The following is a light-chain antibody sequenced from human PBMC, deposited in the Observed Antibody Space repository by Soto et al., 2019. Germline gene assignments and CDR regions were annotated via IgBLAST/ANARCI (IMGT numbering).Light chain of an antibody. CDR1: QDVSSY. Sequence: MTQSPPSVSASLGDIVTITCRASQDVSSYLAWYQQKPGQAPRLLIYDASNRATGIPARFSGSGSGTDFTLTISCLQSEDFATYYCQQYYSYPRTFGQGTKVDIK. J-gene: IGKJ1*01. CDR2: DAS. CDR3: QQYYSYPRT. V-gene: IGKV3D-15*01.